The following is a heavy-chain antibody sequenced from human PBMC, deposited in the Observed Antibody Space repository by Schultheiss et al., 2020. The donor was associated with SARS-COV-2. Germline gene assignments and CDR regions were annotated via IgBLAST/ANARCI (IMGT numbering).Heavy chain of an antibody. CDR1: GFTFSSYW. D-gene: IGHD6-13*01. Sequence: GGSLRLSCAASGFTFSSYWMNWVRQAPGKGLEWVSYISSSGSTIYYADSVKGRFTISRDNAKNSLYLQMNSLRAEDTAVYYCAGSDSSTYYYYGMDVWGQGTTVTVSS. J-gene: IGHJ6*02. V-gene: IGHV3-48*04. CDR3: AGSDSSTYYYYGMDV. CDR2: ISSSGSTI.